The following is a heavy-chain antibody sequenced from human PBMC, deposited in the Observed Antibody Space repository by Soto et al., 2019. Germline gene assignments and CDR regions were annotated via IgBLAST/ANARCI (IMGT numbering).Heavy chain of an antibody. Sequence: QVQLVQSGGEVQRPGASVKVSCQASGYTFTTYDMHWVRQAPGQSLEWMGWIKTATGHAKYSQKFQDRVTMTRDTAASTGQMEFSSLRSEDTAVYFCVVSTGWWSFLYWGQGSLVTVAS. J-gene: IGHJ1*01. CDR1: GYTFTTYD. CDR2: IKTATGHA. V-gene: IGHV1-3*04. D-gene: IGHD6-19*01. CDR3: VVSTGWWSFLY.